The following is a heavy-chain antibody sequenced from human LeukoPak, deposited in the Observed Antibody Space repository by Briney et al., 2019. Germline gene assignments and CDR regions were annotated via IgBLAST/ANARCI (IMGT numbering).Heavy chain of an antibody. Sequence: QPGGSLRLSCAASGFTFSSYGMSWVRQAPGKGLEWVSAISGSVGATYYADSVKGRFTISRDNSRNTLYLQMSSLRAEDTAVYYCARRNPWFDPWGQGTLVTVSS. CDR1: GFTFSSYG. CDR3: ARRNPWFDP. V-gene: IGHV3-23*01. J-gene: IGHJ5*02. CDR2: ISGSVGAT.